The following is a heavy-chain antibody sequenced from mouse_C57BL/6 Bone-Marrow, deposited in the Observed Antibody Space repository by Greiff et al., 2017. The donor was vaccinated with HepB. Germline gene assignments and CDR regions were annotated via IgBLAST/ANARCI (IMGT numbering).Heavy chain of an antibody. CDR1: GYTFTSYG. D-gene: IGHD1-1*01. V-gene: IGHV1-81*01. J-gene: IGHJ2*01. CDR2: IYPRSGNT. CDR3: ASPGIRSSYRNFDY. Sequence: QVQLQQSGAELARPGASVKLSCKASGYTFTSYGISWVKQRTGQGLEWIGEIYPRSGNTYYNEKFKGKATLTADKSSSTAYMELRSLTSEDSAVYFCASPGIRSSYRNFDYWGQGTTLTVSS.